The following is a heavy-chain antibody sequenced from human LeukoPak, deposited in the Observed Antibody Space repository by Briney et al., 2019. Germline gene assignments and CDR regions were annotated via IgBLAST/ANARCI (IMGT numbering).Heavy chain of an antibody. D-gene: IGHD5-24*01. V-gene: IGHV4-39*07. Sequence: TSSETLSLTCTVSGGSISSSSYYWGWIRQPPGKGLEWIGSIYYSGSTYYNPSLKSRVTISVDTSKNQFSLKLSSVTAADTAVYYCASQIPTMGDAFDIWGQGTMVTVSS. CDR3: ASQIPTMGDAFDI. CDR2: IYYSGST. CDR1: GGSISSSSYY. J-gene: IGHJ3*02.